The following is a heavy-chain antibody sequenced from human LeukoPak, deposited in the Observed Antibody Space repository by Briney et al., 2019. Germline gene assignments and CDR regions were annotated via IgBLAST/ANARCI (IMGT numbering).Heavy chain of an antibody. CDR1: RFTFSSYG. CDR2: IRYDGSNK. V-gene: IGHV3-30*02. Sequence: GGSLRLSCAASRFTFSSYGMHWVRQAPGKGLEWVAFIRYDGSNKYYADSVKGRFTISRDNSKNTLYLQMNSLRAEDTAVYYCAKDPYSGTYVFDYWGQGTLVTVSS. D-gene: IGHD1-26*01. J-gene: IGHJ4*02. CDR3: AKDPYSGTYVFDY.